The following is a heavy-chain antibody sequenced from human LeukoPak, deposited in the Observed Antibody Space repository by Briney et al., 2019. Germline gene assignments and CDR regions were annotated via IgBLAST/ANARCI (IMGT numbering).Heavy chain of an antibody. Sequence: SETLSLTCTVSGGSISSSSYYWGWIRQPPGKGLEWIGSIYYSGSTYYNPSLKSRVTISVDTSKNQFSLKLSSVTAADTAVYYCASVPSSSWSFPRWGVGSNTHFDYWGQGTLVTVSS. J-gene: IGHJ4*02. V-gene: IGHV4-39*07. CDR2: IYYSGST. D-gene: IGHD6-13*01. CDR3: ASVPSSSWSFPRWGVGSNTHFDY. CDR1: GGSISSSSYY.